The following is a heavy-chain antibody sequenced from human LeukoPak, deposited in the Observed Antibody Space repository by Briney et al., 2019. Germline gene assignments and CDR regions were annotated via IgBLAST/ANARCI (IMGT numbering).Heavy chain of an antibody. D-gene: IGHD5-18*01. V-gene: IGHV3-33*01. CDR2: ILYDGSNK. Sequence: PGGSLRLFCAPSRFTLSRYGMQWVRQAPGKGLEWVADILYDGSNKYYADSVKGRFTISRDNSKNTLYLQMNSLRAEDTAVYYCARASGYSYGFLDYWGQGTLVTVSS. J-gene: IGHJ4*02. CDR1: RFTLSRYG. CDR3: ARASGYSYGFLDY.